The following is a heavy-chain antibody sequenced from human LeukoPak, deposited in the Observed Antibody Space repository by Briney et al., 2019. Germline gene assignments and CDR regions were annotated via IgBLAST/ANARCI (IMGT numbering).Heavy chain of an antibody. V-gene: IGHV3-21*04. D-gene: IGHD7-27*01. Sequence: GGSLSLSCAASGFTFSSYSMNCVRRAPGKGVGGVSSFGSSSIYIYYADSVKGRFTISRDNSKNTLYLQTNSLRAEDTAVYYCAKHWGQLTYYFDYWGKGTLVTASS. J-gene: IGHJ4*02. CDR1: GFTFSSYS. CDR3: AKHWGQLTYYFDY. CDR2: FGSSSIYI.